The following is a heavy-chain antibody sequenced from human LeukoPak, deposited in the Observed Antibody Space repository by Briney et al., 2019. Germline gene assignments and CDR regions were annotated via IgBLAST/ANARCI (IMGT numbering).Heavy chain of an antibody. Sequence: ASVKVSCKAPGGTFSSYAISWVRQAPGQGLEWMGGIIPIFGTANYAQKFQGRVTITTDESTSTAYMELSSLRSEDTAVYYCARSLWWYPEDAFDIWGQGTMVTVSS. J-gene: IGHJ3*02. CDR1: GGTFSSYA. CDR3: ARSLWWYPEDAFDI. CDR2: IIPIFGTA. D-gene: IGHD4-23*01. V-gene: IGHV1-69*05.